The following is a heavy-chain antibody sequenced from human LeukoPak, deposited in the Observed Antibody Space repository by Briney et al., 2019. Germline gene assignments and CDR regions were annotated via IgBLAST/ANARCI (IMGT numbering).Heavy chain of an antibody. CDR3: ARGDMGATTNYFDY. CDR2: ISPYTGNT. V-gene: IGHV1-18*04. J-gene: IGHJ4*02. CDR1: GYTFTSYG. Sequence: ASVKVSCKASGYTFTSYGISWVRQAPGQGLEWMGSISPYTGNTKYAERFQDRVIMTTDTSTRTAYMELRSLRSDDTAVYYCARGDMGATTNYFDYWGQGTLVTVSS. D-gene: IGHD1-26*01.